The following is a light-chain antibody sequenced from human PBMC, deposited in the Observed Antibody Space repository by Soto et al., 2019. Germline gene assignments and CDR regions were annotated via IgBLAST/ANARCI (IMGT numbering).Light chain of an antibody. J-gene: IGKJ4*01. CDR1: QSVLYSSNDKNC. CDR2: WAS. V-gene: IGKV4-1*01. CDR3: QQYYTTPLT. Sequence: DIVVTQSPDSLAGSLGERXTINCKSSQSVLYSSNDKNCLAWYQQKPGQPPKLLIYWASTRESGVPDRFSGSGSGTDFTLTISSLQAEDVAVYYCQQYYTTPLTFVGGTKVDIK.